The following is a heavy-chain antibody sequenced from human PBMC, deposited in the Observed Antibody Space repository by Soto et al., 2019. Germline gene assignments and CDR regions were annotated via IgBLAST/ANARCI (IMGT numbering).Heavy chain of an antibody. CDR1: GFTFSGSA. D-gene: IGHD3-9*01. J-gene: IGHJ5*02. CDR3: TRRSEYDILTGYEGP. Sequence: PGGSLRLSCAASGFTFSGSAMHWVRQASGKGLEWVGRIRSKANSYATAYAASVKGRFTISRDDSKNTAYLQMNSLKTEDTAVYYCTRRSEYDILTGYEGPWGQGTLVTVSS. CDR2: IRSKANSYAT. V-gene: IGHV3-73*01.